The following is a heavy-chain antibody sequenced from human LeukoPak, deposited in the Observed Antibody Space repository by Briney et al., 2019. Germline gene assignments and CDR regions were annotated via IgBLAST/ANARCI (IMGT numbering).Heavy chain of an antibody. J-gene: IGHJ4*02. D-gene: IGHD2-2*02. CDR1: GYTFTGYY. V-gene: IGHV1-2*06. CDR3: ARLHSPYCSSTSCYSDY. Sequence: ASVKVSCKASGYTFTGYYMHWVRQAPGQGLEWMGRINPNSGGTNYAQEFQGRVTMTRDTSISTAYMELSRLRSDDTAVYYCARLHSPYCSSTSCYSDYWGQGTLVTVSS. CDR2: INPNSGGT.